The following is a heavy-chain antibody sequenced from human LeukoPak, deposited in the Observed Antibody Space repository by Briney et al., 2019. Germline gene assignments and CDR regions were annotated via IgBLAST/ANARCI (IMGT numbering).Heavy chain of an antibody. D-gene: IGHD3-16*01. CDR3: AKDVLRSSYFDY. CDR1: GFTFSSYA. J-gene: IGHJ4*02. V-gene: IGHV3-23*01. Sequence: GGSLRLSCAASGFTFSSYAMSWVRQAPGKGLEWVSAISGSGGSTYYADSVKGRFTISGDNSKNTLYLQMNSLRAEDTAVYYCAKDVLRSSYFDYWGQGTLVTVSS. CDR2: ISGSGGST.